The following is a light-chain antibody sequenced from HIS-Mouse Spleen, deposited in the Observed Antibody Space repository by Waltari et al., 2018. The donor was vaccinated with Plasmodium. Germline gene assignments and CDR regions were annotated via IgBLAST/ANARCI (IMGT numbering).Light chain of an antibody. CDR3: QQRSNWPPPT. CDR2: DAS. CDR1: QSVSSY. V-gene: IGKV3-11*01. J-gene: IGKJ4*01. Sequence: EIVLTQSPATLSLSPGERATLSCRASQSVSSYLAWYQQKPGQAPRLLIYDASNRATGVPARFSGSGSGKDFTLTISSLEPEDFAVYYCQQRSNWPPPTFGGGTKVEIK.